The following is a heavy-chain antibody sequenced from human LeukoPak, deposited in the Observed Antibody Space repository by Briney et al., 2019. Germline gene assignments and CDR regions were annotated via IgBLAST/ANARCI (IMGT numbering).Heavy chain of an antibody. J-gene: IGHJ4*02. D-gene: IGHD3-22*01. V-gene: IGHV3-7*01. Sequence: GRSLRLSCAASGFTFSSYWMSWVRQAPGKGLEWVAKIKQDGSEKYYVDSVKGRFTISRDNAKNSLYLQMNSLRAEDTAVYYCARTLYYYDSSGYGGIGYWGQGTLVTVSS. CDR3: ARTLYYYDSSGYGGIGY. CDR1: GFTFSSYW. CDR2: IKQDGSEK.